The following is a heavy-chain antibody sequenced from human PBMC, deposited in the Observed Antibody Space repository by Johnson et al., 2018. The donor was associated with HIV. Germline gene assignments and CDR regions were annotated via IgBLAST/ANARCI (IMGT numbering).Heavy chain of an antibody. CDR2: IYSGGST. CDR1: GFTFSSHG. V-gene: IGHV3-NL1*01. CDR3: ARPSTSHAFDI. J-gene: IGHJ3*02. Sequence: QVQLVESGGGVVQPGRSLRLSCAASGFTFSSHGMHWVRQAPGKGLEWVSVIYSGGSTYYADSVKGRFTISRDNSKNTLYLQMNSLRAEDTAVYYCARPSTSHAFDIWGQGTMVTVSS.